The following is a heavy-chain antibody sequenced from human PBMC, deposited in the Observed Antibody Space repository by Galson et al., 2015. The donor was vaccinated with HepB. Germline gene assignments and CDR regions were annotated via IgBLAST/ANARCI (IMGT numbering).Heavy chain of an antibody. Sequence: SLRLSCAASGFTFSSYGMHWVRQAPGKGLEWVAVISYDGSNKYYADSVKGRFTISRDNSKNTLYLQMNSLRAEDTAVYYCAKAHRRVSRDPAPPGDAFDIWGQGTMVTVSS. D-gene: IGHD2-2*01. CDR2: ISYDGSNK. CDR1: GFTFSSYG. V-gene: IGHV3-30*18. J-gene: IGHJ3*02. CDR3: AKAHRRVSRDPAPPGDAFDI.